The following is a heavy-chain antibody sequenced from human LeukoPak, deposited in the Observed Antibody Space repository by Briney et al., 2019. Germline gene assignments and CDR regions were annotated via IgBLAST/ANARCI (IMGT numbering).Heavy chain of an antibody. Sequence: SETLSLTCAVSGGSISSSNWWSWVRQPPGKGLEWMGEIYHSGSTNYNPSLKSRVTISVDKSKNQFSLKLSSVTAADTAVYYCAREIPMIVVVTKDRGAFDIWGQGTMVTVSS. D-gene: IGHD3-22*01. CDR1: GGSISSSNW. CDR3: AREIPMIVVVTKDRGAFDI. CDR2: IYHSGST. J-gene: IGHJ3*02. V-gene: IGHV4-4*02.